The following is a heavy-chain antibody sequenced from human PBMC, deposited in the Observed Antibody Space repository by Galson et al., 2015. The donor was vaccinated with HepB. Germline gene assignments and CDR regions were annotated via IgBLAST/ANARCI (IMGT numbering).Heavy chain of an antibody. CDR1: GHTFTGYY. J-gene: IGHJ4*02. CDR3: ARGSRDGYNYELDY. V-gene: IGHV1-2*04. Sequence: SVKVSCKASGHTFTGYYMHWVRQAPGQGLEWMGWINPNSGGTNYAQKFQGWVTMTRDTSISTAYMELSRLRSDDTAVYYCARGSRDGYNYELDYWGQGTLVTVSS. CDR2: INPNSGGT. D-gene: IGHD5-24*01.